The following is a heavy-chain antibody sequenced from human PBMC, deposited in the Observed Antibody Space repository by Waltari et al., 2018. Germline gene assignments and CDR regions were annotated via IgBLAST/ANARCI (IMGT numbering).Heavy chain of an antibody. Sequence: QVQLQESGPGLVKPSETLSLTCAVSGYSISSGYYWGWIRQPPGKGLEWIGSIYHSGSTYYNPSLKSRVTISVDTSKNQFSLKLSSVTAADTAVYYCAGAYSSSWGYYYYGMDVWGQGTTVTVSS. D-gene: IGHD6-13*01. CDR2: IYHSGST. CDR1: GYSISSGYY. CDR3: AGAYSSSWGYYYYGMDV. V-gene: IGHV4-38-2*01. J-gene: IGHJ6*02.